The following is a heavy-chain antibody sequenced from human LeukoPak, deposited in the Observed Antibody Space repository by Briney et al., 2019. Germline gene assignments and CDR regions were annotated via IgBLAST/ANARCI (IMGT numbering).Heavy chain of an antibody. CDR1: GLTFSGYD. D-gene: IGHD3-22*01. Sequence: GGSLRLSCAASGLTFSGYDMHWVRQAPGKGPGWVAVMSYGGQSERYADSVKGRFTISRDNSKNTLYLQMNSLRAEDTAVYYCAKDVRRYYDSSGPLDYWGQGTLVTVSS. J-gene: IGHJ4*02. V-gene: IGHV3-30*18. CDR2: MSYGGQSE. CDR3: AKDVRRYYDSSGPLDY.